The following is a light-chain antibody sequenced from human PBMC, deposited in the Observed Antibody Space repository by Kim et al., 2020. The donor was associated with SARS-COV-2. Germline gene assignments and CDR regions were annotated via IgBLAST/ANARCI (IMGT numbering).Light chain of an antibody. CDR2: GKN. Sequence: LGQTVRITCQGDSLRSYYASWYQQKPGQDPVLVIYGKNNRPSGIPDRFSGSSSGNTASLTITGTQAEDEADYYCNSRDSSGNPHYVFGTGTKVTVL. CDR1: SLRSYY. CDR3: NSRDSSGNPHYV. J-gene: IGLJ1*01. V-gene: IGLV3-19*01.